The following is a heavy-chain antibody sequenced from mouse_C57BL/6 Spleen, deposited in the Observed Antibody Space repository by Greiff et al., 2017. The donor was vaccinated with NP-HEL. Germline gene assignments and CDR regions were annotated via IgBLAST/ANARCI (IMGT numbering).Heavy chain of an antibody. CDR3: ARDGDGSSPLFGFAY. J-gene: IGHJ3*01. Sequence: EVQLVESEGGLVQPGSSMKLSCTASGFTFSDYYMAWVRQVPEKGLEWVANINYDGSSTYYLDSLKSRFIISRDNAKNILYLQMSSLKSEDTATYYCARDGDGSSPLFGFAYWGQGTLVTVSA. V-gene: IGHV5-16*01. CDR2: INYDGSST. D-gene: IGHD1-1*01. CDR1: GFTFSDYY.